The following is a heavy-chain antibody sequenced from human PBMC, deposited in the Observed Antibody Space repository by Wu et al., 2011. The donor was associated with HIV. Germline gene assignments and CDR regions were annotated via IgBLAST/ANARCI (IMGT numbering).Heavy chain of an antibody. CDR3: ARALTIFREGDYYYMDV. Sequence: QVLLVQSGAEVKKPGASVKVSCQASGYTFTDYYIHWVRQAPGQGLEWMGWINPSSGGTKTAQNFQGRVIMTRDASISTAYMELSNLRSDDTAVYYCARALTIFREGDYYYMDVWGKGTTVTVSS. CDR2: INPSSGGT. CDR1: GYTFTDYY. D-gene: IGHD3-3*01. V-gene: IGHV1-2*02. J-gene: IGHJ6*03.